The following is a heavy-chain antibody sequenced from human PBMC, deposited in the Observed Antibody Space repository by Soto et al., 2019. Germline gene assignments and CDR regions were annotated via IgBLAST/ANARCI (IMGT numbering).Heavy chain of an antibody. D-gene: IGHD3-3*01. CDR3: ARSPQYYTPGSSPFDY. CDR2: IYDSGTT. J-gene: IGHJ4*03. Sequence: SETLSLTCVVSSYVIESGHYWGWVRQPPGKGLEWVGSIYDSGTTYYNPSLRSRVTISADTSKNQLSLSLTSVTAADTAVYYCARSPQYYTPGSSPFDYWGPGTMVTVSS. CDR1: SYVIESGHY. V-gene: IGHV4-38-2*01.